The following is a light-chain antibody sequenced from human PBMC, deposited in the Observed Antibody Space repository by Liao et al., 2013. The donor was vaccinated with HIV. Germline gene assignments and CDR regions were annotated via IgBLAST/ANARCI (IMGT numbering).Light chain of an antibody. CDR3: QAWDSTSRI. J-gene: IGLJ2*01. Sequence: SYELTQPPSVSVSPGQTASITCSGDKLGDKYACWYQQKPGQSPVLVIYQDSKRPSGIPERFSGSTSGNTATLTIIGTQTMDEADYYCQAWDSTSRIFGGGTKLTVL. CDR2: QDS. CDR1: KLGDKY. V-gene: IGLV3-1*01.